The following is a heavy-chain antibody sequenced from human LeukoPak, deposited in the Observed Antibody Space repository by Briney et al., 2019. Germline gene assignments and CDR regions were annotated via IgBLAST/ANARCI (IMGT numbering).Heavy chain of an antibody. CDR3: AKRHCSSTHCYAFDY. V-gene: IGHV3-23*01. CDR2: ISGSGGST. CDR1: GFTYSSCV. J-gene: IGHJ4*02. Sequence: GGSLRLSCVASGFTYSSCVMAWVRQAPGKGLEWVSSISGSGGSTYYADSVKGRFTISRHNSMNTLYLQMNSLTAEDTAVYYCAKRHCSSTHCYAFDYWGQGTLVTVSS. D-gene: IGHD2-2*01.